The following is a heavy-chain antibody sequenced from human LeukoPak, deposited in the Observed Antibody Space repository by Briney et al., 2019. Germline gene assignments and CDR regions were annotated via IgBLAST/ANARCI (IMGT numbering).Heavy chain of an antibody. CDR3: ARLGYCSGGSCYAHAPYYYYYYMDV. Sequence: PSETLSLTCTVSGGSISSYYWSWIRQSPGKGLEWIGYIYYSGSTNYNLSLKSRVTISVDTSKNQFSLKLSSVTAADTAVYYCARLGYCSGGSCYAHAPYYYYYYMDVWGKGTTVTVSS. J-gene: IGHJ6*03. CDR2: IYYSGST. D-gene: IGHD2-15*01. CDR1: GGSISSYY. V-gene: IGHV4-59*01.